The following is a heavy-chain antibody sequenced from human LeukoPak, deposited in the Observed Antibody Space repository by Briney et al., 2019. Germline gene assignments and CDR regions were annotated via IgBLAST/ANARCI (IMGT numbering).Heavy chain of an antibody. CDR2: INHSGST. Sequence: PSETLSLTCTVSGGSISSGDYYWSWIRQPPGKGLEWIGEINHSGSTNYNPSLKSRVTISVDTSKDQFSLKLSSVTAADTAVYYCARGRYYYDSSGHYGQYYFDYWGQGTLVTVSS. V-gene: IGHV4-61*08. CDR1: GGSISSGDYY. CDR3: ARGRYYYDSSGHYGQYYFDY. J-gene: IGHJ4*02. D-gene: IGHD3-22*01.